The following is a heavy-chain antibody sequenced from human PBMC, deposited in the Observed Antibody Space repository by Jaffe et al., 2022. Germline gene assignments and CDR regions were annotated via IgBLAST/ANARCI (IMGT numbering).Heavy chain of an antibody. CDR3: AKDGELIKQKDYYYYLDV. CDR2: IQSDSSKK. Sequence: QVQLVDSGGGVVQPGGCLRLSCAASGFTFSTFGMHWVRQAPGKGLEWVAFIQSDSSKKYYADSVKGRFIISRDNSNNTLYLQMNSLRSEDTAVYFCAKDGELIKQKDYYYYLDVWGKGTTVTVSS. CDR1: GFTFSTFG. D-gene: IGHD1-7*01. J-gene: IGHJ6*03. V-gene: IGHV3-30*02.